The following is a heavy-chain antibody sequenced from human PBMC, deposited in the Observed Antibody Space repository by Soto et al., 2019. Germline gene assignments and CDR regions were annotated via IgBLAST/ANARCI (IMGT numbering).Heavy chain of an antibody. CDR2: ISAYNGDK. J-gene: IGHJ5*02. Sequence: GASVKCYGKASGYTFTSHVINWVRQAPGQGLHLMGWISAYNGDKKYEQKFQGRVTMPTDASSSAASMELKSLSSDDTAVYFCARDQSNTSRNRIWFDP. D-gene: IGHD2-2*01. CDR1: GYTFTSHV. CDR3: ARDQSNTSRNRIWFDP. V-gene: IGHV1-18*04.